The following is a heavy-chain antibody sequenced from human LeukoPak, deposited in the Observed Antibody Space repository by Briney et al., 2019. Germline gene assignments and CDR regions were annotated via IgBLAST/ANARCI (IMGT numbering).Heavy chain of an antibody. V-gene: IGHV3-48*03. Sequence: GGSLRLPCAASGFTFSSYEMNWVRQAPGKGLEWVSYISSSGNTIYYADSVKGRFTISRDNAKNSLYLQMNSLRAEDTAVYYCARSLLVASLDAFDIWGQGTMVTVSS. D-gene: IGHD2-15*01. J-gene: IGHJ3*02. CDR1: GFTFSSYE. CDR2: ISSSGNTI. CDR3: ARSLLVASLDAFDI.